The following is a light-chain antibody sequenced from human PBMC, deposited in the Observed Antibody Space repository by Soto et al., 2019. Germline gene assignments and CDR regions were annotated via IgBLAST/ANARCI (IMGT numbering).Light chain of an antibody. V-gene: IGKV3-11*01. Sequence: EIVLTQSPATLSLSPGERATLSCRASQSVSSYLAWYQQKPGQAPRLLIYDASNTSTGIPARFSGSGSGTDFTLTISSLESEDFAVYYCQQRSNLITFGQGTRLEIK. CDR1: QSVSSY. J-gene: IGKJ5*01. CDR3: QQRSNLIT. CDR2: DAS.